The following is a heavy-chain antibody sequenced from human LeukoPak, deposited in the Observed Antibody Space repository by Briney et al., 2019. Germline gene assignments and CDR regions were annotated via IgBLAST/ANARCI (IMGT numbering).Heavy chain of an antibody. J-gene: IGHJ6*03. V-gene: IGHV4-39*01. CDR1: GGSIRSSTYY. Sequence: SETLSLTCTVSGGSIRSSTYYWGWIRQPPGKGLEWIGNVYYSGNIYCNPPLKSRVTISVDSSKNQFSLKLTSVTAADTAIYYCATRSYFYHYMDVWGKGTTVTVSS. CDR2: VYYSGNI. CDR3: ATRSYFYHYMDV.